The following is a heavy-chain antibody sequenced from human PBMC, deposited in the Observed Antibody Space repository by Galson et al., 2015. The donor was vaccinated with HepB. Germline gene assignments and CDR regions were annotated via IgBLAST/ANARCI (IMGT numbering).Heavy chain of an antibody. CDR2: IYTSGST. CDR1: GGSISSYY. J-gene: IGHJ6*02. V-gene: IGHV4-4*07. D-gene: IGHD1-20*01. Sequence: ETLSLTCTVSGGSISSYYWSWIRQPAGKGLEWIGRIYTSGSTNYNPSLKSRVTMSVDTSKNQFSLKLSSVTAADTAVYYCAREAIGGNWNDARAGYYYGMDVWGQGTTVTVSS. CDR3: AREAIGGNWNDARAGYYYGMDV.